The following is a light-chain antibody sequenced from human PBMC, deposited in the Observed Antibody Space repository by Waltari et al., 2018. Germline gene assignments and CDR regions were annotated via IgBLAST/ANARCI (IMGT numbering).Light chain of an antibody. CDR3: CSYAGRGTYV. V-gene: IGLV2-23*02. J-gene: IGLJ1*01. CDR1: TSYVGSYDL. CDR2: EVF. Sequence: QSALTQPASVSGTPGQSINLSCSGTTSYVGSYDLVSWYPQHPGEAPKLLICEVFKRPPDTSSRFSGAKSGSTASLTISGLQPEDEADYYCCSYAGRGTYVFGSGTKVTVL.